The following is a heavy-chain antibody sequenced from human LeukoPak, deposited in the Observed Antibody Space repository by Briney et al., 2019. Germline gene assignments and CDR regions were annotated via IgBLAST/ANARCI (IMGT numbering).Heavy chain of an antibody. Sequence: GASVKVSCKASGVTFSSYAITWVRQAPGQGLEWMGGIIPIFGTANYAQKFQGRVTITADKSTSTAYMELSSLRSEDTAVYYCARVYGSGSSLPNDYWGQGTLLTVSS. CDR3: ARVYGSGSSLPNDY. CDR2: IIPIFGTA. CDR1: GVTFSSYA. J-gene: IGHJ4*02. D-gene: IGHD3-10*01. V-gene: IGHV1-69*06.